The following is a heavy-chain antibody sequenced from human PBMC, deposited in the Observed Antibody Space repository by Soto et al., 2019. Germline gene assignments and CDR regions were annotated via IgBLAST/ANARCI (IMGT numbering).Heavy chain of an antibody. V-gene: IGHV1-8*02. Sequence: WASVKVSCKASGYTFTTYDVSWVRQASGQGLEWMGWMNPSNGNTGYAQKFQGRVTMTRNTSISTVYMELSGLRPDDTAVYYCARRKERSGPHYFDYWGQGTRVTVS. D-gene: IGHD6-25*01. CDR1: GYTFTTYD. CDR3: ARRKERSGPHYFDY. J-gene: IGHJ4*02. CDR2: MNPSNGNT.